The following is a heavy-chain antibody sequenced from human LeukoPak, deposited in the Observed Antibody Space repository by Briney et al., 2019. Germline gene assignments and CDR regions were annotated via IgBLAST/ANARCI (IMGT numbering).Heavy chain of an antibody. CDR2: ISSSGSTI. D-gene: IGHD5-18*01. V-gene: IGHV3-48*03. CDR1: GFTFSSYE. Sequence: PGGSLRLFCAASGFTFSSYEMNWVRQAPGKGLEWVSYISSSGSTIYYADSVKGRFTISRDNAKNSLYLQMNGLRTDDTGLYYCVKGRRRGYAYGTLESWGQGTLVTVSS. CDR3: VKGRRRGYAYGTLES. J-gene: IGHJ4*02.